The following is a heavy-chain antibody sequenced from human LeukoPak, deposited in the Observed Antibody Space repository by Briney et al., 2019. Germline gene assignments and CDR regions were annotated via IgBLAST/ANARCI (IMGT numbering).Heavy chain of an antibody. CDR1: GYTFTSYY. CDR3: ARDVHCSGGSCYYYGMDV. Sequence: ASVKVSCKASGYTFTSYYMHRVRQAPGQGLEWMGIINPSGGSTSYAQKFQGRVTMTRDTSTSTVYMELSSLRSEDTAVYYCARDVHCSGGSCYYYGMDVWGKGTTVTVSS. CDR2: INPSGGST. D-gene: IGHD2-15*01. J-gene: IGHJ6*04. V-gene: IGHV1-46*01.